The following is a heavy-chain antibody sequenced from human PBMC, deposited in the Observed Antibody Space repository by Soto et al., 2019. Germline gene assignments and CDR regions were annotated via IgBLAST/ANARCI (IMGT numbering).Heavy chain of an antibody. J-gene: IGHJ4*02. V-gene: IGHV3-7*01. D-gene: IGHD4-17*01. CDR2: IKQDGSEK. CDR1: GFTFSSYW. Sequence: LRLSCAASGFTFSSYWMSWVRQAPGKGLEWVANIKQDGSEKCYVDPVKGRFTISRDNAKNSLYLQMNSLRAEDTAVYYCASDDSVTITDYWGQGTLVTVSS. CDR3: ASDDSVTITDY.